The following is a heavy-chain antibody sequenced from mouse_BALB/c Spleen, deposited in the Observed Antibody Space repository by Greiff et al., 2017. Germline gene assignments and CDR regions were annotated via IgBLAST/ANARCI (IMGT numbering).Heavy chain of an antibody. V-gene: IGHV5-9-4*01. CDR3: ARDRTGYYFDY. Sequence: LVESGGGLVKPGGSLKLSCAASGFTFSSYAMSWVRQSPEKRLEWVAEISSGGSYTYYPDTVTGRFTISRDNAKNTLYLEMSSLRSEDTAMYYCARDRTGYYFDYWGQGTTLTVSS. CDR2: ISSGGSYT. CDR1: GFTFSSYA. D-gene: IGHD4-1*01. J-gene: IGHJ2*01.